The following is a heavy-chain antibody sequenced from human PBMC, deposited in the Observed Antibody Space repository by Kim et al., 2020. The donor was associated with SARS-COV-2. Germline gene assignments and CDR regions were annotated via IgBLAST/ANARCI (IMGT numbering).Heavy chain of an antibody. CDR1: GGTFSSYA. J-gene: IGHJ5*02. CDR3: ARDVRRSMVRGDNWFDP. Sequence: SVKVSCKASGGTFSSYAISWVRQAPGQGLEWMGGIIPIFGTANYAQKFQGRVTITADESTSTAYMELSSLRSEDTAVYYCARDVRRSMVRGDNWFDPWGQGTLVTVSS. V-gene: IGHV1-69*13. CDR2: IIPIFGTA. D-gene: IGHD3-10*01.